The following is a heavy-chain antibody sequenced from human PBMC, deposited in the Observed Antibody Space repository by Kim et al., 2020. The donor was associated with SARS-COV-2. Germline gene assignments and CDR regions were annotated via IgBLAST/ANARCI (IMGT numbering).Heavy chain of an antibody. D-gene: IGHD2-2*02. CDR1: GFTFSSYS. Sequence: GGSLRLSCAASGFTFSSYSMNWVRQAPGKGLEWVSSISSSSSYIYYADSVKGRFTISRDNAKNSLYLQMNSLRAEDTAVYYCARELEVPAAIPLYYYYGMDVWGQGTTVTVSS. V-gene: IGHV3-21*01. CDR3: ARELEVPAAIPLYYYYGMDV. CDR2: ISSSSSYI. J-gene: IGHJ6*02.